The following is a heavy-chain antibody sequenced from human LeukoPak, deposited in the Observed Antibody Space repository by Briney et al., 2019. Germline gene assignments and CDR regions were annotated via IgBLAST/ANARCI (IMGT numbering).Heavy chain of an antibody. CDR2: INHSGST. V-gene: IGHV4-34*01. D-gene: IGHD4-23*01. CDR1: GGSFSGYY. Sequence: SETLSLTCAVYGGSFSGYYWSWIRQPPGKGLEWMGEINHSGSTNYNPSLKSRVTISVDTSKNQFSLKLSSVTAAYTTVYYCARDSYDYGGNSELWYFDLWGRGTLVTVSS. CDR3: ARDSYDYGGNSELWYFDL. J-gene: IGHJ2*01.